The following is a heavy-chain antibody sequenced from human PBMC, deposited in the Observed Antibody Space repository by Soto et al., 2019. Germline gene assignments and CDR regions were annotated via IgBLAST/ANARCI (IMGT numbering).Heavy chain of an antibody. D-gene: IGHD5-12*01. Sequence: GGSLRLSCAASGFTFSSYGMHWVRRAPGKGLEWVAVISYDGSNKYYADSVKGRFTISRDNSKNTLYLQMNSLRAEDTAVYYCAKAPARRRDGYNLFLDYWGQGTLVTVSS. J-gene: IGHJ4*02. V-gene: IGHV3-30*18. CDR2: ISYDGSNK. CDR3: AKAPARRRDGYNLFLDY. CDR1: GFTFSSYG.